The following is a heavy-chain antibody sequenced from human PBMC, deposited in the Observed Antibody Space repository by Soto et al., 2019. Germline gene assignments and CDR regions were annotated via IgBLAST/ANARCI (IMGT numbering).Heavy chain of an antibody. CDR3: VRAFGSSGYYYYFDY. CDR2: INSDGSST. J-gene: IGHJ4*02. CDR1: GFIFSSYW. D-gene: IGHD3-22*01. V-gene: IGHV3-74*01. Sequence: GGSLRLSCAASGFIFSSYWMHWVRQTPGKGLVWVSRINSDGSSTSYADSAKGRFTISRDNAKNTLYVQMNSLRAEDTAVYYCVRAFGSSGYYYYFDYWGQGTLVTVSS.